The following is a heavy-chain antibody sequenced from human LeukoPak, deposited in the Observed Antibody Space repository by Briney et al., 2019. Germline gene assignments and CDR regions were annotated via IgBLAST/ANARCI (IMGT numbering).Heavy chain of an antibody. J-gene: IGHJ4*02. CDR2: ISSSSSYI. Sequence: PGGSLRLSCAASGFTFSSYSMNWVRQAPGKGLEWVSSISSSSSYIYYADSVKGRFTISRDNAKNSLYLQMNSLRAEDMALYYCAKGGRVAVAGRFDYWGQGTLVTVSS. V-gene: IGHV3-21*04. D-gene: IGHD6-19*01. CDR3: AKGGRVAVAGRFDY. CDR1: GFTFSSYS.